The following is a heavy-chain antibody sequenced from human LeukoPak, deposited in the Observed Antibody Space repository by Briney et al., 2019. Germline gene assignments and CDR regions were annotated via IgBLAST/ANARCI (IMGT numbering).Heavy chain of an antibody. V-gene: IGHV3-21*01. CDR3: ARDRDYGGSSVGDY. Sequence: GGSLRLSCVGSGFTFSSYSMNWVRQAPGKGLEWVSSISSESAYILYADLVKGRFTTSRDNSKNTLYLQMNTLRAEDTAVYYCARDRDYGGSSVGDYWGQGTLVIVSS. CDR1: GFTFSSYS. D-gene: IGHD4-23*01. J-gene: IGHJ4*02. CDR2: ISSESAYI.